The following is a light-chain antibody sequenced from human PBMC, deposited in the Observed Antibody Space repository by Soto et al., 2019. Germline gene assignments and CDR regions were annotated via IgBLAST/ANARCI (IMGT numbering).Light chain of an antibody. V-gene: IGLV3-9*01. CDR3: QVWASNTYV. J-gene: IGLJ1*01. CDR2: RDS. Sequence: SYPLTQPLSVSWGLGQTARITCVGNDIENKNVRWYQQKPGQAPVLVLFRDSSRPSGISERFSGSNSGNTATLSISGAQDGDEADYYCQVWASNTYVFGSGTKVTVL. CDR1: DIENKN.